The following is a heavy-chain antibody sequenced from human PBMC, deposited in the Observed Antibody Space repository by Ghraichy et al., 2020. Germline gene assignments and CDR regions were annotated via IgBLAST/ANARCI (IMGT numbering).Heavy chain of an antibody. D-gene: IGHD3-3*01. V-gene: IGHV3-21*01. CDR3: ARDALPYYDFWSGYPYYYYGIDV. J-gene: IGHJ6*02. CDR1: GFTFSSYS. CDR2: ISSSSSYI. Sequence: GGSLRLSCAASGFTFSSYSMNWVRQAPGKGLEWVSSISSSSSYIDYADSVKGRFTISRDNAKNSLYLQMNSLIAEDTTVYYCARDALPYYDFWSGYPYYYYGIDVWGQWTTVTVSS.